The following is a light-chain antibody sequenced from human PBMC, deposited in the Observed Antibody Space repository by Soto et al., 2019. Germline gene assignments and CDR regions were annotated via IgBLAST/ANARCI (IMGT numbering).Light chain of an antibody. Sequence: QSALTQPASVSGSPGQSITISCTGTSTDVDGYNYVSWYQLHPGEPPKLLIFEVTKRPSGVSNRFSGSKSGNTASLTISGLQAEDEADYFCTSYTTSATYVFGSGTKLTVL. V-gene: IGLV2-14*01. CDR2: EVT. J-gene: IGLJ1*01. CDR1: STDVDGYNY. CDR3: TSYTTSATYV.